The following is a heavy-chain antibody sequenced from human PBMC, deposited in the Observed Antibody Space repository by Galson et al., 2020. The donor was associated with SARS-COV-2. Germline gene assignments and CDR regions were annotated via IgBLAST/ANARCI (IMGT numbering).Heavy chain of an antibody. D-gene: IGHD4-17*01. CDR3: ARLHYGEYAPEAFDI. CDR1: GTSISSGSYS. CDR2: ISHSGGT. Sequence: SQTLSPTCAVSGTSISSGSYSWNWIRQPPGKGLEWIGYISHSGGTYYNPSLKSRVTISGDRSKNQFSLRLSSVTAADPAVYYCARLHYGEYAPEAFDIWGPGTRGTV. J-gene: IGHJ3*02. V-gene: IGHV4-30-2*01.